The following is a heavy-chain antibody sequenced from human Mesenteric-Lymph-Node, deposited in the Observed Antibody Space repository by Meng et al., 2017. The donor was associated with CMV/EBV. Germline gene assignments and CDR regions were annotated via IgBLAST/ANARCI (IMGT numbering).Heavy chain of an antibody. CDR2: IKNKADSGAT. CDR1: GFTFSSHA. Sequence: GESLKISCAASGFTFSSHAMSWVRQAPGKGLEWVGRIKNKADSGATDYAAPVRGRFTISRDDSKNTLYLHMTSLRTEDTAVYYCSTYFIRYSDYWGQGTLVTVSS. J-gene: IGHJ4*02. D-gene: IGHD3-9*01. CDR3: STYFIRYSDY. V-gene: IGHV3-15*01.